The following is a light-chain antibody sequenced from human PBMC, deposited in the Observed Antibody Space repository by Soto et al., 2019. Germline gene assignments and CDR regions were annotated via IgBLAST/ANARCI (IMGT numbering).Light chain of an antibody. CDR2: GAS. CDR1: QSVSSNY. CDR3: QQYGRSPFT. J-gene: IGKJ3*01. Sequence: IVMTQSPGTLSLSPGETAPLSCRASQSVSSNYVAWFHQKPGQAPRLLIYGASSRATGVPDRFSGSGSGTDFTITISRLEPEDFEVYYCQQYGRSPFTFGPGTKVDIK. V-gene: IGKV3-20*01.